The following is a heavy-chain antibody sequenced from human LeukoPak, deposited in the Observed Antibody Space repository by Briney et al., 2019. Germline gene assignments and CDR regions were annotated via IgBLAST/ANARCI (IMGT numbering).Heavy chain of an antibody. CDR1: GYTFTSYG. V-gene: IGHV1-18*01. CDR3: ARELDSSSCGDY. CDR2: ISAYNGNT. Sequence: AASVKISCKASGYTFTSYGIRWVRQAPGQGLEWMGWISAYNGNTNYAQKLQGRVTMTTDTSTSTAYMELRSLRSDDTAVYYCARELDSSSCGDYWGQGTLVTVSS. J-gene: IGHJ4*02. D-gene: IGHD6-13*01.